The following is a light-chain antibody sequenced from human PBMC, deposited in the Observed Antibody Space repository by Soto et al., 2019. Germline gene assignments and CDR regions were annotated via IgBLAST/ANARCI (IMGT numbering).Light chain of an antibody. CDR3: QQSYSTPWT. J-gene: IGKJ1*01. CDR1: QSISSY. Sequence: DIQMTQSPSSLSASVGVRVTITCRASQSISSYLNWYQQKPGKAPKLLIYAASSLPSGVPSRFSGSGSGTDFTLTISSLQPEDFATYYCQQSYSTPWTFGQGTKVDIK. CDR2: AAS. V-gene: IGKV1-39*01.